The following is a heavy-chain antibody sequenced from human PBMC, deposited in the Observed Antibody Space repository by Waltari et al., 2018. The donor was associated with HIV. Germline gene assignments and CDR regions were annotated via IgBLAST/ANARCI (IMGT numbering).Heavy chain of an antibody. Sequence: QVQLMQSGAEVKKPGASVKIYCKASGYTFENFPMHWVRQAPGQGLEWMGWSNTGNGTVRLSARFQGRVSLTRDTSAATVNMDLGPLTPGDTAIYYCAREKGGTGEPNYFDLWGLGTEVSVSA. CDR1: GYTFENFP. CDR3: AREKGGTGEPNYFDL. CDR2: SNTGNGTV. J-gene: IGHJ4*02. V-gene: IGHV1-3*04. D-gene: IGHD3-10*01.